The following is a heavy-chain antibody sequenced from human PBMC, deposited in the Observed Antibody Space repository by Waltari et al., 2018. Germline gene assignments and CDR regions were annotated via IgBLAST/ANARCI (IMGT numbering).Heavy chain of an antibody. V-gene: IGHV1-69*08. CDR1: GGTFSSYA. Sequence: QVQLVQSGAEVKKPGSSVKVSCKASGGTFSSYAISWVRQAPGQGLEWMGRIIPIFGTANYAQKCQGRVTITADKSTSTAYMELSSLRSEDTAVYYCARGGDYDILTGYYPYYYYYGMDVWGQGTTVTVSS. CDR2: IIPIFGTA. CDR3: ARGGDYDILTGYYPYYYYYGMDV. D-gene: IGHD3-9*01. J-gene: IGHJ6*02.